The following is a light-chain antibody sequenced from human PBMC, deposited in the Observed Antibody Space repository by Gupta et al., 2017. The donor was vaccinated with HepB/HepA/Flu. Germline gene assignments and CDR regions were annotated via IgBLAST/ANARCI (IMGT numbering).Light chain of an antibody. V-gene: IGKV1-17*01. CDR2: AAS. CDR1: QGIGNF. CDR3: LQDYGFPRT. Sequence: DIQMTKSPSSLSAFVGDRVSITCRASQGIGNFLGWYQQKPGKAPKRLIYAASSLQSGVPSRFSGSGSATEFTLTISSLQPEDFATYYCLQDYGFPRTFGQGTKVEIK. J-gene: IGKJ1*01.